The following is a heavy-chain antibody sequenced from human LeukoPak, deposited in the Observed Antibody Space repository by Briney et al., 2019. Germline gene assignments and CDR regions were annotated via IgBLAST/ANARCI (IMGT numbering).Heavy chain of an antibody. CDR2: INHRGST. CDR3: ARAVPPGIAAAGQDWNWFDP. Sequence: KSSETLSLTCAVYGGSFSGYYWSWIRQPPGKGREWIGEINHRGSTNYNPSLKSRVTISVDTSKNQFSLKLSSVTAADTAVYYCARAVPPGIAAAGQDWNWFDPWGQGTLVTVSS. V-gene: IGHV4-34*01. D-gene: IGHD6-13*01. CDR1: GGSFSGYY. J-gene: IGHJ5*02.